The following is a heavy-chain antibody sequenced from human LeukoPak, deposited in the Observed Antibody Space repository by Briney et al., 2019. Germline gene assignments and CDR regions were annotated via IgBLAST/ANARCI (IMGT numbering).Heavy chain of an antibody. CDR1: GGSISSYY. CDR3: ARMGSYSSSWLYNWFDP. CDR2: IYYSGST. J-gene: IGHJ5*02. V-gene: IGHV4-59*12. Sequence: PSETLSLTCTVSGGSISSYYWSWIRQPPGKGLEWIGYIYYSGSTNYNPSLKSRVTISVDTSKNQFSLKLSSATAADTAVYYCARMGSYSSSWLYNWFDPWGQGTLVTVSS. D-gene: IGHD6-13*01.